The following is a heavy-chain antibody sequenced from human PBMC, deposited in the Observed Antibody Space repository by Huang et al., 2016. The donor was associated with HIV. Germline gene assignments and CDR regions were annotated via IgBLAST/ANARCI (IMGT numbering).Heavy chain of an antibody. V-gene: IGHV1-69*01. CDR1: GDSFTSLP. CDR3: ATSTPMLGESGGWSGKVVITENVPYVD. CDR2: FVALLVSA. D-gene: IGHD3-22*01. Sequence: QVHLVQSGAEVKRPGSSVKVSCKASGDSFTSLPINWVRQAPGQGLEWMGGFVALLVSATYARKFRGRVTIAADESTSTSYMGLSRLRSDDTAMYYCATSTPMLGESGGWSGKVVITENVPYVDWGQGTLVTVSS. J-gene: IGHJ4*02.